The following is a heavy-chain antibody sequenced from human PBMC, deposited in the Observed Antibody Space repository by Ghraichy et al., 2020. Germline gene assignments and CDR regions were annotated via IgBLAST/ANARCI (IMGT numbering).Heavy chain of an antibody. V-gene: IGHV3-30-3*01. D-gene: IGHD2-15*01. CDR2: ISYDGSNK. Sequence: GSLRLSCAASGFTFSSYAMHWVRQAPGKGLEWVAVISYDGSNKYYADSVKGRFTISRDNSKNTLYLQMNSLRAEDTAVYYCARAFRVKRYCSGGSCYSLHFDYWGQGTLVTVSS. CDR3: ARAFRVKRYCSGGSCYSLHFDY. CDR1: GFTFSSYA. J-gene: IGHJ4*02.